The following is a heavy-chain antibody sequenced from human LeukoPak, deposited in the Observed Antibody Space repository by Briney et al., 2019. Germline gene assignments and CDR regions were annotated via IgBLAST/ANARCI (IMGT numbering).Heavy chain of an antibody. D-gene: IGHD2-2*01. Sequence: GGSLRLSCAASGFTVSSNYMSWVRQAPGKGLEWVSVIYSGGSTYYADSVKGRFTISRDNSKNTLYLQRNSLRAEDTAVYYCARDSIVPAAAAYYYYGMDVWGQGTTVTVSS. V-gene: IGHV3-66*01. CDR3: ARDSIVPAAAAYYYYGMDV. CDR1: GFTVSSNY. J-gene: IGHJ6*02. CDR2: IYSGGST.